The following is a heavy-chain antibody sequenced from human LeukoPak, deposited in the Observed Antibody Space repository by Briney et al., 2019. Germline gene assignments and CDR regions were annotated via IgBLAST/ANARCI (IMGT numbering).Heavy chain of an antibody. D-gene: IGHD2-2*02. CDR2: IYHSGST. CDR1: GYSISSGYY. CDR3: ARLKLDCTSAACHTGYFDY. J-gene: IGHJ4*02. Sequence: SETLSLTCTVSGYSISSGYYWGWIRQPPGKGLEWIGSIYHSGSTYYNPSLKSRVTISVDMSKNQFSLKLSPVTAADTAVYYCARLKLDCTSAACHTGYFDYWGQGTLVTVSS. V-gene: IGHV4-38-2*02.